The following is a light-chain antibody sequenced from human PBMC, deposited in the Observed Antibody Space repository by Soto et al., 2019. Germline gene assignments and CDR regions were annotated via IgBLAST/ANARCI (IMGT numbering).Light chain of an antibody. Sequence: QSVLTQPPSASGTPGQRVTISCSGSSSNIGSNTVNWYQQLPGTAPKLLIYSYNQRPSGVPDRFSGSRSGTSASLAISGLQSEDAADYYCAVWDDSLNGVVFGGGTKVTVL. V-gene: IGLV1-44*01. J-gene: IGLJ2*01. CDR3: AVWDDSLNGVV. CDR1: SSNIGSNT. CDR2: SYN.